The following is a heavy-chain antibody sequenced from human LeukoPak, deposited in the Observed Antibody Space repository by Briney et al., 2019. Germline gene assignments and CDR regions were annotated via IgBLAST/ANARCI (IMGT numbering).Heavy chain of an antibody. CDR1: GGSFSGYY. D-gene: IGHD6-13*01. V-gene: IGHV4-34*01. J-gene: IGHJ6*03. Sequence: SETLSLTCAVYGGSFSGYYWSWIRQPPGKGLEWIGEINHSGSTNYNPSLKSRGTISLDTSKNQFSLKLSSVTAADTAVYYCARDVRSSSWYGYYYYYYMDVWGKGTTVTVS. CDR3: ARDVRSSSWYGYYYYYYMDV. CDR2: INHSGST.